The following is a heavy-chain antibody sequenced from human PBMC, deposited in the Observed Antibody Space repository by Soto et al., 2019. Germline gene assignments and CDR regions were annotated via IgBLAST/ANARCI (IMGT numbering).Heavy chain of an antibody. CDR1: GFTFSNYV. V-gene: IGHV3-23*01. CDR2: ISYSADKT. CDR3: ARRARTATTKWGAFDI. D-gene: IGHD1-7*01. Sequence: EVQLLESGGGLVQPGGSLRLSCAASGFTFSNYVMNWVRQAPGKGLEWVSTISYSADKTFYADSVKGRFTISRDNSRDTLCLQMNSLRADDAAVYYCARRARTATTKWGAFDIWGQGTMVTVSS. J-gene: IGHJ3*02.